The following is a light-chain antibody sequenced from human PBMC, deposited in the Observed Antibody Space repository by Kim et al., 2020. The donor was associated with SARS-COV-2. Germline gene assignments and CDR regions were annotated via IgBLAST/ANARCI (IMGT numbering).Light chain of an antibody. CDR1: NIGSKS. CDR2: YDS. V-gene: IGLV3-21*04. Sequence: VAPGKKGRRQCGGNNIGSKSVQWYQQKPGQAPVLVIYYDSDRTSGIPERFSGSNSGNTATLTISRVEAGDEADYYCQVWDSSSDHVFGTGTKVTVL. CDR3: QVWDSSSDHV. J-gene: IGLJ1*01.